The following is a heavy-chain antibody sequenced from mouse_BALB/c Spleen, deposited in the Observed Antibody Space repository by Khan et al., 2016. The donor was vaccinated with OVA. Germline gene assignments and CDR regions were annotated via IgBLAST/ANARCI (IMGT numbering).Heavy chain of an antibody. J-gene: IGHJ3*01. D-gene: IGHD4-1*01. CDR3: ASHLTGSFAY. V-gene: IGHV5-6*01. CDR2: ISSDGDYT. Sequence: VQLKESGGDLVKPGGSLKLSCAASGFTFSSYSMSWVRQTPDKRLEWIASISSDGDYTYYPDSVKGRFTISRDNAKNALYLQMSSLKSEDTAMCYCASHLTGSFAYWGQGTLVTVSA. CDR1: GFTFSSYS.